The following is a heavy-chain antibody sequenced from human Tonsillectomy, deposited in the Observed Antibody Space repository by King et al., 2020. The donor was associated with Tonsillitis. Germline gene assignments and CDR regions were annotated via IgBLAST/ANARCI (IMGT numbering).Heavy chain of an antibody. V-gene: IGHV3-33*08. D-gene: IGHD5-12*01. CDR2: IWYDGSNK. Sequence: VQLVESGGGVVQPGGSLRLSCAASGFTFSSFGMHWVRQAPGKGLEWVAVIWYDGSNKFYAVSVKGRFTISRDNSKNMLYLQMNSLRAEDTAVYYCAGESGYSGYELVGALVYWGQGSLVTVSS. CDR3: AGESGYSGYELVGALVY. J-gene: IGHJ4*02. CDR1: GFTFSSFG.